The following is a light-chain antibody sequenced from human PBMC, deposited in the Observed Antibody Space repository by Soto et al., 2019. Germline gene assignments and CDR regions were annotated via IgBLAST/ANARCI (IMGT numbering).Light chain of an antibody. V-gene: IGKV4-1*01. CDR3: QQYFATPLT. CDR2: WAS. Sequence: DIVMTQSPDSLAVSPGERATFNCKSSQSLLFSTNNKNYLAWYQQKFGQPPKLLIYWASARDSGVPDRFSASGSETNCTLTFSSLQAADVAVYYCQQYFATPLTFGGGTRVEI. J-gene: IGKJ4*01. CDR1: QSLLFSTNNKNY.